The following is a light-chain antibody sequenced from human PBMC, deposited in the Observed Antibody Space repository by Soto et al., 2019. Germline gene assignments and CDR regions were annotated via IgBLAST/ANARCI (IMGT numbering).Light chain of an antibody. V-gene: IGKV1-5*03. CDR2: KAS. Sequence: DIQMTQSPSTLSACVGDRVTITCRASQSISSWLAWYQQKPGKAPKLLIYKASSLESGVPSRFSGSGSGTEFTLTISSLQPDDFATYYCQQYNSYSWTFGQGTKADIK. CDR1: QSISSW. CDR3: QQYNSYSWT. J-gene: IGKJ1*01.